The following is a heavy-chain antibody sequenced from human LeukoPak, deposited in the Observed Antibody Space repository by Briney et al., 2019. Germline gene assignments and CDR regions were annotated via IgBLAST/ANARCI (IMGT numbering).Heavy chain of an antibody. Sequence: SETLSLTCTVSGGSISSSSYYWGWIRQPPGKGLEWIGSIYYSGSTYYNPSLKSRVTISVDTSKNQFSLKLSSVTAADTAVYYCASTDSSGYYSDFDYWGQGTLATVSS. CDR1: GGSISSSSYY. J-gene: IGHJ4*02. CDR3: ASTDSSGYYSDFDY. V-gene: IGHV4-39*01. D-gene: IGHD3-22*01. CDR2: IYYSGST.